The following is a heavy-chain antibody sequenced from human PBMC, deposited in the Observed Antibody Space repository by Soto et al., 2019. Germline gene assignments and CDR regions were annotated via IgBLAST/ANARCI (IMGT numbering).Heavy chain of an antibody. J-gene: IGHJ4*02. CDR2: IKSDGTST. Sequence: GSLRLSCAASGFTFSSHWMHWVRQAPGKGLVWVSRIKSDGTSTSYADSVKGRFTISRDNAKNTLYLQMNSLRAEDTAVYYCARDRADPIGDYHPLFDSWGQGTLVTVSS. CDR3: ARDRADPIGDYHPLFDS. D-gene: IGHD2-21*01. V-gene: IGHV3-74*01. CDR1: GFTFSSHW.